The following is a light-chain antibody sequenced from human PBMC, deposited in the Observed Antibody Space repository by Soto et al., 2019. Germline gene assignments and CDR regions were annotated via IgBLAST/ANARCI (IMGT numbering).Light chain of an antibody. CDR3: QPYNSYSRT. Sequence: DIQMTQSPSTLSASVGDRVTITCRASESISNFLAWYQQKPGKAPNLLIYKASSLESGVPSRFSGSGSGTEFTLTISRLQPDDFATYYCQPYNSYSRTFGQGTKV. CDR1: ESISNF. J-gene: IGKJ1*01. V-gene: IGKV1-5*03. CDR2: KAS.